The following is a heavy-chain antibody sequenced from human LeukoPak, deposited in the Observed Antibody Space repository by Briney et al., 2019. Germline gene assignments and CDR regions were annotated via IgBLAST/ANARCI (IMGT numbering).Heavy chain of an antibody. CDR3: ALYYGSGSEVSWFDP. Sequence: SSETLSLTCAVYGGSFSGYYWSWIRQPPGKGLEWIGEINHSGSTNYNPSLKSRVTISVDTSKNQFSLKLSSVTAADTAVYYCALYYGSGSEVSWFDPWGQGTLVTVSS. V-gene: IGHV4-34*01. J-gene: IGHJ5*02. D-gene: IGHD3-10*01. CDR2: INHSGST. CDR1: GGSFSGYY.